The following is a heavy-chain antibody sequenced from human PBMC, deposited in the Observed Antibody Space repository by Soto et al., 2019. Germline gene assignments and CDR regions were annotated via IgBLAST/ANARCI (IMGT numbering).Heavy chain of an antibody. D-gene: IGHD2-15*01. J-gene: IGHJ4*02. V-gene: IGHV3-23*01. CDR3: ARERYCSGGSCFDQ. Sequence: QPGGSLRLSCAASGFTFSNYAMNWVRQAPGKGLEWVSSLSGSGGSTYYADSAKGRFTISRDNSKNTLYLQMHSLRAEDTAVYYCARERYCSGGSCFDQWGXGA. CDR1: GFTFSNYA. CDR2: LSGSGGST.